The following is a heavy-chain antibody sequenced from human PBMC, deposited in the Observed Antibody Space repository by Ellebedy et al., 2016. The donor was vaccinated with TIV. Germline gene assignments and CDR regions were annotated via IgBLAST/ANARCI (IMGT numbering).Heavy chain of an antibody. CDR3: ARKYRGSYGSGGWSSRYHDY. J-gene: IGHJ4*02. CDR1: GGSFSGYY. CDR2: INHSGST. V-gene: IGHV4-34*01. Sequence: SETLSLTXAVYGGSFSGYYWSWIRQPPGKGLEWIGEINHSGSTNYNPSLKGRVTISVDTSKNQFSLKLSSVTAADTAVYYCARKYRGSYGSGGWSSRYHDYWGQGTLVTVSS. D-gene: IGHD3-10*01.